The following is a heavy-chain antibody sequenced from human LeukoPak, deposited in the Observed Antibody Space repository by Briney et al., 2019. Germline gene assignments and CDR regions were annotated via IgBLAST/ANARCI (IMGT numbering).Heavy chain of an antibody. D-gene: IGHD4-17*01. CDR3: ARDGATVTTQYYYYGMDV. J-gene: IGHJ6*02. V-gene: IGHV1-46*01. CDR1: RYPFTSYY. Sequence: ASVKVSCKASRYPFTSYYMHWVRQAPGQGLEWMGIINPSGGSTSYAQKFQGRVTMTRDTSTSTVYMELSSLRSEDTAVYYCARDGATVTTQYYYYGMDVWGQGTTVTVSS. CDR2: INPSGGST.